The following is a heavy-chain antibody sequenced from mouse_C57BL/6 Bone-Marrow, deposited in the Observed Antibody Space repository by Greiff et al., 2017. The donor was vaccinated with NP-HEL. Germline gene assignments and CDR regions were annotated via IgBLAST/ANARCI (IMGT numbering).Heavy chain of an antibody. CDR1: GFTFSSYA. CDR3: ARDELGRPDY. Sequence: EVKLMESGGGLVKPGGSLKLSCAASGFTFSSYAMSWVRQTPEKRLEWVATISDGGSYTFYPDNVKGRFTISRHNAKNNLYLQMSHLKSEDTAMYYCARDELGRPDYWGQGTTLTVSS. CDR2: ISDGGSYT. J-gene: IGHJ2*01. V-gene: IGHV5-4*01. D-gene: IGHD4-1*01.